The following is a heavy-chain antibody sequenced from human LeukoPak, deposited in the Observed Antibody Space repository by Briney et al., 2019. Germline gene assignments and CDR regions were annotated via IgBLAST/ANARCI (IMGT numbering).Heavy chain of an antibody. D-gene: IGHD2-15*01. Sequence: PGGSLRLSCAASGFTFSHFWMSWVRQAPGKGLEWVAYIKKTGSETYYVDSVKGRFTITRENTRNSLFLQMYSLRAEDTAVYFCAREDGYCSGGNCYSYFDSWGQGTLVTVSS. CDR1: GFTFSHFW. J-gene: IGHJ4*02. CDR2: IKKTGSET. V-gene: IGHV3-7*01. CDR3: AREDGYCSGGNCYSYFDS.